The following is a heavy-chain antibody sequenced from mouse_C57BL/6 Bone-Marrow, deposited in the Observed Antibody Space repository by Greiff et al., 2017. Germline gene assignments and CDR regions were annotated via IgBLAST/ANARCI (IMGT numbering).Heavy chain of an antibody. J-gene: IGHJ4*01. CDR1: GFTFSDYG. CDR3: ANHWEDYAMDY. Sequence: EVQLVESGGGLVQPGGSLKLSCAASGFTFSDYGMHWVRQAPEKGLEWVAYISSGSSTNYYADTVKGRFTLSRDNAKNTLFLQMTRLRSEDTAMYYCANHWEDYAMDYWGQGTSVTVSS. V-gene: IGHV5-17*01. CDR2: ISSGSSTN. D-gene: IGHD4-1*01.